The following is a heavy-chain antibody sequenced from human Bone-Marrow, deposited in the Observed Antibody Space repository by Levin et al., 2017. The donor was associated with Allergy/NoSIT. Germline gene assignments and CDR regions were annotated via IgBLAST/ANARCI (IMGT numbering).Heavy chain of an antibody. CDR3: ARDQVKWLVKGWFDP. D-gene: IGHD6-19*01. CDR1: GDSISSKTYY. CDR2: IYNGGDT. Sequence: SSETLSLTCTVSGDSISSKTYYWAWIRQPPGKGLEWIGNIYNGGDTYYNPALLSRVTMSLDTSKNQLSLNLTSVTPADTAVYYCARDQVKWLVKGWFDPWGQGILVTVSS. V-gene: IGHV4-39*07. J-gene: IGHJ5*02.